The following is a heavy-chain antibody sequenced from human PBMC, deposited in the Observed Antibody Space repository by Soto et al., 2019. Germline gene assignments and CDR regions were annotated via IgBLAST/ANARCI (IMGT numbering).Heavy chain of an antibody. CDR3: ARAGITMVRGAPWGPPYGMDV. CDR2: IYYSGST. V-gene: IGHV4-30-4*01. D-gene: IGHD3-10*01. Sequence: SETLSLTCTVSGGSISSGDYYWSWIRQPPGKGLEWIGYIYYSGSTYYNPSLKSRVTISVDTSKNQFSLKLSSVTAADTAVYYWARAGITMVRGAPWGPPYGMDVWGQGTKVTVSS. CDR1: GGSISSGDYY. J-gene: IGHJ6*02.